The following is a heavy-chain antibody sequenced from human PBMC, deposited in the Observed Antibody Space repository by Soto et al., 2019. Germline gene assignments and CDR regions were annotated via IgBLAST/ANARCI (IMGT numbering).Heavy chain of an antibody. CDR1: GYSFTRYW. CDR3: ARSGDYYDSSGYIFDY. D-gene: IGHD3-22*01. J-gene: IGHJ4*02. V-gene: IGHV5-51*01. Sequence: GESLKISCKGSGYSFTRYWIGWVRQMPGKGLEWMGIIYPGDSYTRYSPSFQGHVTISADKSISTAYLPWSRLKASDTAMYSCARSGDYYDSSGYIFDYWGQGTLVTVSS. CDR2: IYPGDSYT.